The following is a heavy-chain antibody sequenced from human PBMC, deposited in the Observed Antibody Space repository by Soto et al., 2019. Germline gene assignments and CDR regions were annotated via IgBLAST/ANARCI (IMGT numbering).Heavy chain of an antibody. Sequence: QVQLVQSGAEVKKPGASVKVSCKASGYTFTSYGISWVRQAPGQGLEWMGWISAYKGNTNYAQKLQGRITMTTDTSTSTAYMDLRSLRSDDTAVYYCAREAAYYDILTGYYYYYYGMDVWGQGTTVTVSS. J-gene: IGHJ6*02. D-gene: IGHD3-9*01. CDR1: GYTFTSYG. V-gene: IGHV1-18*04. CDR3: AREAAYYDILTGYYYYYYGMDV. CDR2: ISAYKGNT.